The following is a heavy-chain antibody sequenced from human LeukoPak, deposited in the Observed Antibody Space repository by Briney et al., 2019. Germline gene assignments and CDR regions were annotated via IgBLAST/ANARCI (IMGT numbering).Heavy chain of an antibody. V-gene: IGHV4-59*01. CDR1: GGSISSYY. J-gene: IGHJ6*02. CDR2: IYYTGST. Sequence: SETLSLTCTVSGGSISSYYWSWIRQPPGKGLEWIGYIYYTGSTNYNPSLKSRVTISVDTSKNQFSLNLTSVTAADTAAYYCGGAPYYYYGMDVWGQGTTVTVSS. CDR3: GGAPYYYYGMDV.